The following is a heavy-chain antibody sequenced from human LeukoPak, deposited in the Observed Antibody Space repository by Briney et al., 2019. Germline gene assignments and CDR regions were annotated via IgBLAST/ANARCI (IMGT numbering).Heavy chain of an antibody. CDR2: HDPEDNKI. V-gene: IGHV1-24*01. CDR3: ATEIGSRYFDD. CDR1: GYSLSELF. J-gene: IGHJ4*02. Sequence: ASVKVSCKVSGYSLSELFMHWVRQAPGKGLEWMGGHDPEDNKIIYAQNFQGRVTMTEDTYTDTAYMEMSSLRSDDTAVYYCATEIGSRYFDDWGPGTLVTVSS. D-gene: IGHD2-21*01.